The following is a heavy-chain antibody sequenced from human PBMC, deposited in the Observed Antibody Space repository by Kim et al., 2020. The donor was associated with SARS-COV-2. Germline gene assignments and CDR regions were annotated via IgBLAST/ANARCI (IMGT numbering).Heavy chain of an antibody. J-gene: IGHJ6*02. CDR2: IDWDDDK. CDR1: GFSLSTSGMC. CDR3: ARAIQNYYDSSGYWSVYYYYGMDV. Sequence: SGPTLVKPTQTLTLTCTFSGFSLSTSGMCVSWIRQPPGKALEWLALIDWDDDKYYSTSLKTRLTISKDTSKNQVVLTMTNMDPVDTATYYCARAIQNYYDSSGYWSVYYYYGMDVWGQGTTVTVSS. D-gene: IGHD3-22*01. V-gene: IGHV2-70*01.